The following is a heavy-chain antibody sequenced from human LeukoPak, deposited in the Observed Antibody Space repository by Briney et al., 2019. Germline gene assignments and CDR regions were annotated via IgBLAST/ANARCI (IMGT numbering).Heavy chain of an antibody. CDR2: IYYSGST. Sequence: SETLSLTCTVSGGSISSSSYYWGWIRQPPGKGLEWIGSIYYSGSTYYNPSRKSRVTISEDTSKNQFSLKLSSVTAADTAVYYCARRRSVVGFDYWGQGTLVTVSS. V-gene: IGHV4-39*01. J-gene: IGHJ4*02. CDR1: GGSISSSSYY. CDR3: ARRRSVVGFDY. D-gene: IGHD2-15*01.